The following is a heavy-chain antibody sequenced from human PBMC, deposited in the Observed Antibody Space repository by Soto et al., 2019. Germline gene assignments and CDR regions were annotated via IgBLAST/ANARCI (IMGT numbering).Heavy chain of an antibody. V-gene: IGHV1-18*01. CDR2: ISAYNGNT. CDR3: ARDPRYSSGWCVDYYDGMDV. CDR1: GYTFTSYG. Sequence: QVQLVQSGAEVKKPGASVKVSCKASGYTFTSYGISWVRQAPGQGLEWMGWISAYNGNTNYAQRLQGRVTMTTDTSASTDYIELRSLRSDDTAVDYCARDPRYSSGWCVDYYDGMDVWGQGTTVTVSS. D-gene: IGHD6-19*01. J-gene: IGHJ6*01.